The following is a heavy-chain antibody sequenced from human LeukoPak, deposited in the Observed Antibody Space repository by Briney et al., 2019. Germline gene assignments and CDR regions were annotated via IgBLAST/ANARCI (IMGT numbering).Heavy chain of an antibody. J-gene: IGHJ6*03. V-gene: IGHV3-7*01. CDR1: GFTFSSYW. D-gene: IGHD3-10*01. Sequence: PGGSPRLSCAASGFTFSSYWMSWVRQAPGKGLEWVANIKQDGSEKYYVDSVKGRFTISRDNAKNSLYLQMNSLRAEDTAVYYCARVLWFGELLYYYYYMDVWGKGTTVTISS. CDR3: ARVLWFGELLYYYYYMDV. CDR2: IKQDGSEK.